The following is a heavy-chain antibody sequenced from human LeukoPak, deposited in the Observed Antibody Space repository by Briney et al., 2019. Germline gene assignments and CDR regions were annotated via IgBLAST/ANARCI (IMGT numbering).Heavy chain of an antibody. J-gene: IGHJ4*02. D-gene: IGHD6-19*01. CDR1: GGSISSGVYS. V-gene: IGHV4-31*03. CDR3: ARDRGDLTVAGHFDF. Sequence: SETLSLTCTVSGGSISSGVYSWNWIRQHPGKSLEWIGYIFNTGNSFYNPSLKSRITMSVDTSRNQFSLSLSSVTAADTAVYYCARDRGDLTVAGHFDFWGQGTLVTVSS. CDR2: IFNTGNS.